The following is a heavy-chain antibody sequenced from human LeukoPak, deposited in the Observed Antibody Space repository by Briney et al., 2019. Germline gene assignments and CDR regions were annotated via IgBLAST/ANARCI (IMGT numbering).Heavy chain of an antibody. CDR2: IRYDGSNK. Sequence: GGSLRLSCAASGFTFSSYGMHWVRQAPGKGLEWVAFIRYDGSNKYYADSVKGRFTISRDNSKNTLYLQMNSLRAEDTAVYYCAKDGTAYGSGWYYFDYWGQGTLVTVSS. D-gene: IGHD6-19*01. CDR1: GFTFSSYG. V-gene: IGHV3-30*02. J-gene: IGHJ4*02. CDR3: AKDGTAYGSGWYYFDY.